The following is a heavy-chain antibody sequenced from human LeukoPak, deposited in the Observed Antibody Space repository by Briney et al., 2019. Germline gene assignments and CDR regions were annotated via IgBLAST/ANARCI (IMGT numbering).Heavy chain of an antibody. J-gene: IGHJ4*02. CDR3: ARARGGPSGQQLRFDY. Sequence: GGSLRLSCAASGFTFSSYAMHWVRQAPGKGLEWVAVISYDGSNKYYADSVKGRFTISRDNSKNTLYLQMNSLRAEDTAVYYCARARGGPSGQQLRFDYWGQGTLVTVSS. CDR1: GFTFSSYA. D-gene: IGHD6-13*01. CDR2: ISYDGSNK. V-gene: IGHV3-30-3*01.